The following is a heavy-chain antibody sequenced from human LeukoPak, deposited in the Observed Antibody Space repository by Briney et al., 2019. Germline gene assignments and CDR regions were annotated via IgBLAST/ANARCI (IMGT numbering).Heavy chain of an antibody. J-gene: IGHJ4*02. CDR3: ARAKGIAVDGTGGRIDF. CDR1: GFAFSSFA. D-gene: IGHD6-13*01. V-gene: IGHV3-30*04. Sequence: GSSLRLSCAASGFAFSSFAMHWVRQAPGKGLEWVAVTSYYGSEEFYADFVKGRFTISRDNSKNTLFLYMNSLRTEDTAVFYCARAKGIAVDGTGGRIDFWGRGTLVTVSS. CDR2: TSYYGSEE.